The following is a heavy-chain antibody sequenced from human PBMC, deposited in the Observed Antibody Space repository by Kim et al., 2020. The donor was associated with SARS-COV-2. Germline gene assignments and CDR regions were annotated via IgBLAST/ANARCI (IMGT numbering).Heavy chain of an antibody. Sequence: GGSLRLSCAASGFTFSSYAMHWVRQAPGKGLEWVAVISYDGSNKYYVDSVKGRFTISRDNSKNTLYLQMNSLRAEDTAVYYCARGHSSSWYLTRPYYFDYWGQGTLVTVSS. V-gene: IGHV3-30*04. CDR3: ARGHSSSWYLTRPYYFDY. D-gene: IGHD6-13*01. J-gene: IGHJ4*02. CDR2: ISYDGSNK. CDR1: GFTFSSYA.